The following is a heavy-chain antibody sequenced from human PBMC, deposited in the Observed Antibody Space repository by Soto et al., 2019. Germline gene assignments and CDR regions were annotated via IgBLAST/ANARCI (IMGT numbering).Heavy chain of an antibody. V-gene: IGHV6-1*01. CDR1: GDSVSSDTAV. J-gene: IGHJ5*02. Sequence: QVQLQQSGPGLVKPSQTLSLTCAVSGDSVSSDTAVWSWLRQSPSRGLEWLGRTYFMSRWHTFYAASVKSRITINADSFKNHFTLQLNSVTPEDTAVYYCAKDTTGSVVVTPGWFDPWGQGTLVTVSS. D-gene: IGHD2-21*02. CDR3: AKDTTGSVVVTPGWFDP. CDR2: TYFMSRWHT.